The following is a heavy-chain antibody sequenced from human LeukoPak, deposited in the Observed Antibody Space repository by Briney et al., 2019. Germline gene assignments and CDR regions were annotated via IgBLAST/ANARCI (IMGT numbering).Heavy chain of an antibody. D-gene: IGHD6-6*01. CDR3: VRVLRPGSSSRDYNWFDP. CDR1: TYLFTYYR. Sequence: PGESLKISCTGSTYLFTYYRIGWVRQMPGKGLEWMGIIYPGDSDTRYSPSFQGQVTISADKSISTAYLQWSGLKASDTAMYYCVRVLRPGSSSRDYNWFDPWGQGTLVTVSS. V-gene: IGHV5-51*01. J-gene: IGHJ5*02. CDR2: IYPGDSDT.